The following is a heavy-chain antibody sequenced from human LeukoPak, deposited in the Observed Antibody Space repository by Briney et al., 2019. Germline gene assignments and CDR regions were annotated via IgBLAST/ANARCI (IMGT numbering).Heavy chain of an antibody. CDR1: GYTFTSYG. CDR2: IIPIFGTA. D-gene: IGHD2-2*01. J-gene: IGHJ4*02. V-gene: IGHV1-69*13. CDR3: ASVGSPSPDY. Sequence: ASVKVSCKASGYTFTSYGISWVRQAPGQGLEWMGGIIPIFGTANYAQKFQGRVTITADESTSTAYMELSSLRSEDTAVYYCASVGSPSPDYWGQGTLVTVSS.